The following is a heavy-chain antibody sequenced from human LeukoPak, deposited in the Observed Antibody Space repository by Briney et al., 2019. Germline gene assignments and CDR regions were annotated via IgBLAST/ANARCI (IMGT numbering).Heavy chain of an antibody. V-gene: IGHV4-34*01. CDR3: AREVATSLLDY. Sequence: SETLSLTCAVYGGSFSGYYWSWIRQPPGKGLEWIGEINHSGSTNYNPSLKSRVTISVDTSKNQFSLKLSSVTAADTAVYYCAREVATSLLDYWGQGTLVTVSS. CDR1: GGSFSGYY. CDR2: INHSGST. D-gene: IGHD5-12*01. J-gene: IGHJ4*02.